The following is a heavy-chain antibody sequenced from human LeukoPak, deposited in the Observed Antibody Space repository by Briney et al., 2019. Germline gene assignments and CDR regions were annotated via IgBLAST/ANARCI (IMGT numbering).Heavy chain of an antibody. V-gene: IGHV3-48*01. CDR3: ARDLTIYGDYSGDY. CDR1: GFTFSSYS. CDR2: IRSSSSTI. Sequence: GGSLRLSCAASGFTFSSYSMNWVRQAPGKGLEWLSYIRSSSSTIYYADSVKGRFTISRDNAKNSVYLQMNSLRAEDTAVYYCARDLTIYGDYSGDYWGQGTLVTVSS. J-gene: IGHJ4*02. D-gene: IGHD4-17*01.